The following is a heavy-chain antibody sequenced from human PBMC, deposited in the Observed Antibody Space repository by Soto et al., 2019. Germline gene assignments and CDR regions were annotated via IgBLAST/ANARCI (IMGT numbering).Heavy chain of an antibody. V-gene: IGHV3-21*01. Sequence: EVQLVESGGGLVKPGGYLRLSCAASGFTFSSYSMNWVRQAPGKGLEWVSSISSSSSYIYYADSVKGRFTISRDNPKNSLYLQMKSLRAEDTAVYYCARGTRIRPFDYWGQGTLVTVSS. CDR3: ARGTRIRPFDY. CDR1: GFTFSSYS. CDR2: ISSSSSYI. D-gene: IGHD1-1*01. J-gene: IGHJ4*02.